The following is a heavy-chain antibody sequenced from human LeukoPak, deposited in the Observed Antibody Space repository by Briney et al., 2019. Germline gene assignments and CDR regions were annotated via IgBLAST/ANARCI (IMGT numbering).Heavy chain of an antibody. CDR1: GYTFTSFG. D-gene: IGHD3-22*01. CDR3: ARGVRGYPSGY. CDR2: INPSGGST. J-gene: IGHJ4*02. V-gene: IGHV1-46*01. Sequence: ASVKVSCKASGYTFTSFGISWVRQAPGQGLEWMGIINPSGGSTSYAQKFQGRVTMTRDTSTSTVYMELSSLRSEDTAVYYCARGVRGYPSGYWGQGTLVTVSS.